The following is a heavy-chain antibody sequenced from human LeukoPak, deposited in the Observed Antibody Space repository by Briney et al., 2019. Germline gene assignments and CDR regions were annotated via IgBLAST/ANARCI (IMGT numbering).Heavy chain of an antibody. CDR3: ARATVTALGAFDI. V-gene: IGHV3-11*06. J-gene: IGHJ3*02. CDR2: LSSSSSYT. D-gene: IGHD4-17*01. CDR1: GFTFSDHY. Sequence: KPGGPLRLSCAASGFTFSDHYMSWIRQAPGKGLEGVSYLSSSSSYTNYADSVKGRFTISRDNAKNSLYLQMNSLRAEDTAVYYCARATVTALGAFDIWGQGTMVTVSS.